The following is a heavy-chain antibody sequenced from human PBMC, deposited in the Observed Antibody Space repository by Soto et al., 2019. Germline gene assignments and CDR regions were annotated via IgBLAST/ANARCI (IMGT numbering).Heavy chain of an antibody. V-gene: IGHV3-74*01. CDR3: ARGGDDCSGGSCYSDYYYYGMDV. CDR1: GFTFSSYW. D-gene: IGHD2-15*01. CDR2: INSDGSST. Sequence: GGSLRLSCVASGFTFSSYWMHWVRQAPGKGLVWVSRINSDGSSTSYADSVKGRFTISRDNAKNTLYLQMNSLRAEDTAVYYCARGGDDCSGGSCYSDYYYYGMDVWGQGTTVTVSS. J-gene: IGHJ6*02.